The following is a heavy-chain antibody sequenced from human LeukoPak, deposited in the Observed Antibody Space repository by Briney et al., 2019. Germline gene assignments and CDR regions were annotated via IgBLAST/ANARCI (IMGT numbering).Heavy chain of an antibody. CDR2: IRSKTYGGAA. Sequence: GGSLRLSCAASGFTFRDYAMSWVRLAPGKGLQWVGFIRSKTYGGAADYGASVKGRFTIYRDDSQSIAYLLMSRLEIEDTAVYYCTRIGIGIIGRDPVDYWGQGTLVTVSS. V-gene: IGHV3-49*04. D-gene: IGHD2-21*01. J-gene: IGHJ4*02. CDR1: GFTFRDYA. CDR3: TRIGIGIIGRDPVDY.